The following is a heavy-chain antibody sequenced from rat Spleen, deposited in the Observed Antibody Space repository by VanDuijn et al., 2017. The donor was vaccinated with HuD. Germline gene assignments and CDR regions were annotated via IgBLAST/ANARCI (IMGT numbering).Heavy chain of an antibody. J-gene: IGHJ2*01. V-gene: IGHV6-6*01. Sequence: TAWMYWYRQFPEKRLEWVARIKAKSNNYATDYTESVKGRFTISRDDSKSSIYLQMNNLKEEDTAIYYCAGYIYPFDYWGQGVMVTVSS. CDR3: AGYIYPFDY. D-gene: IGHD1-4*01. CDR1: TAW. CDR2: IKAKSNNYAT.